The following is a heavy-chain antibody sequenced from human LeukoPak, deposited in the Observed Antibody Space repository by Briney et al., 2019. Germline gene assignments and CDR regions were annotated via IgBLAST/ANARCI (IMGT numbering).Heavy chain of an antibody. CDR1: GYTFTGYY. Sequence: ASVKVSCKASGYTFTGYYMHWVRQAPGQGLEWMGWINPNSGGTNYAQNFQGRVTMTRDTSISTAYMELSRLRSDDTAVYYCARGVSKSNRITGTTNYWGQGTLVTVSS. D-gene: IGHD1-20*01. V-gene: IGHV1-2*02. J-gene: IGHJ4*02. CDR2: INPNSGGT. CDR3: ARGVSKSNRITGTTNY.